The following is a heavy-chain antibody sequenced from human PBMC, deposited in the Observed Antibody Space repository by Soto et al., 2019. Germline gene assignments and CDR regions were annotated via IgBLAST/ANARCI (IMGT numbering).Heavy chain of an antibody. CDR2: IYYSGST. D-gene: IGHD6-19*01. V-gene: IGHV4-59*08. CDR1: GGSISSYY. J-gene: IGHJ4*02. CDR3: ARHSSGWYDIWYFDY. Sequence: SETLSLTCTVSGGSISSYYWSWIRQPPGKGLEWIGYIYYSGSTNYNPSLKSRVTISVDTSKNQFSLKLSSVTAADTAVYYCARHSSGWYDIWYFDYWGQGTLVTVSS.